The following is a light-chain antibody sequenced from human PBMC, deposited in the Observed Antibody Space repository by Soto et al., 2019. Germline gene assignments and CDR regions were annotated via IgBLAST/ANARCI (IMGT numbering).Light chain of an antibody. Sequence: QSALTQPASVSGSPGQSITISCTGTSSDVGNNNHVSWYQHHPGKAPKLMIYEVSYRPSGVSNRFSGYKSGYTASLTISGLQAEDEADYYCNSQTRSGIRVFGTGPKVTVL. CDR2: EVS. CDR1: SSDVGNNNH. CDR3: NSQTRSGIRV. V-gene: IGLV2-14*01. J-gene: IGLJ1*01.